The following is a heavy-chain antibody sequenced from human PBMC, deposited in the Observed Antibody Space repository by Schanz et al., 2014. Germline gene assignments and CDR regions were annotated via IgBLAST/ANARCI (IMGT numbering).Heavy chain of an antibody. CDR3: AIPRGSYAPNWSEARYFQH. CDR2: INHYGRT. J-gene: IGHJ1*01. D-gene: IGHD1-1*01. Sequence: QVRLQPWGAGLLKPSGTLSLTCAVYGGSFIGYDWSWIRQFPGQDLEWIGDINHYGRTNYNPSLMGRAPIPIDAPQNQFPRKMTSVTAADTAIYYCAIPRGSYAPNWSEARYFQHWGQGSLVTVSS. V-gene: IGHV4-34*01. CDR1: GGSFIGYD.